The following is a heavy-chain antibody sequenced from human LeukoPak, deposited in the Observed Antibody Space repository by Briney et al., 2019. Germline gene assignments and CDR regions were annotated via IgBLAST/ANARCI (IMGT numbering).Heavy chain of an antibody. V-gene: IGHV4-31*03. CDR2: IYYSGST. CDR3: VVGVITDAFGI. J-gene: IGHJ3*02. CDR1: GGSISSGGYY. D-gene: IGHD3-22*01. Sequence: NSSETLSLTCTVSGGSISSGGYYWSWIRQHPGKGLEWIGYIYYSGSTYYNPSLKSRVTISVDTSKNQFSLKLSSVTAADTAVYYCVVGVITDAFGIWGQGTMVTVSS.